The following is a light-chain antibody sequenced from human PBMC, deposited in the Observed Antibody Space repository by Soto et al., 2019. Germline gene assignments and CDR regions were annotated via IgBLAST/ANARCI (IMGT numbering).Light chain of an antibody. J-gene: IGKJ1*01. CDR2: GAS. CDR3: QQYNNWRPQT. CDR1: QSVSSN. V-gene: IGKV3-15*01. Sequence: EIVMTQSPATLSVSPGERATLSCRASQSVSSNFAWYQQKPGQAPRLLIYGASTRATGIPARFGGSGSGTEFTLTISSLQSEDFAVYYCQQYNNWRPQTFGQGTKVEIK.